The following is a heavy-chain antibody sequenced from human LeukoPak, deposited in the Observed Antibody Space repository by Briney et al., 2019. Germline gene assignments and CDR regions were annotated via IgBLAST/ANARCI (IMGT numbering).Heavy chain of an antibody. CDR3: ARGAGSYYFDY. V-gene: IGHV1-46*01. J-gene: IGHJ4*02. CDR1: GYTFTSYY. D-gene: IGHD3-10*01. Sequence: ASVKVSCKASGYTFTSYYMLWVRQAPGQGLEWMGIINPSGGSTSYVQKFQGRVTMTRDTSTRAVYMELSSLRSEDTAVYYCARGAGSYYFDYWGQGTLVTVSS. CDR2: INPSGGST.